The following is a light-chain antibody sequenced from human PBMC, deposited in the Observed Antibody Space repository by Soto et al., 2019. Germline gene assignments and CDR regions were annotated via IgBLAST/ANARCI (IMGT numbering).Light chain of an antibody. CDR2: DAS. CDR3: QQRSDWPST. J-gene: IGKJ4*01. CDR1: QSVGRY. Sequence: EIVLTQSPATLSLSPGEGATLSCRASQSVGRYLAWYQQKPGQAPRLLIYDASKRATGIAARFSGSGSGTDFTHTISSLEPEDFAVYYCQQRSDWPSTFGGGTKVQIK. V-gene: IGKV3-11*01.